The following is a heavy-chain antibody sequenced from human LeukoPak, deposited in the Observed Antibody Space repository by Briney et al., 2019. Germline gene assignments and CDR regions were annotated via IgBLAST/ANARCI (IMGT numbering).Heavy chain of an antibody. J-gene: IGHJ4*02. D-gene: IGHD6-19*01. V-gene: IGHV1-8*01. CDR2: MNPNSGNT. CDR1: GYTFTSYD. Sequence: ASVKVSCKASGYTFTSYDINWVRQATGQGLEWMGWMNPNSGNTGYAQEFQGRVTMTRNTSISTAYMELSSLRSEDTAVYYCARGEWLDPNNFDYWGQGTLVTVSS. CDR3: ARGEWLDPNNFDY.